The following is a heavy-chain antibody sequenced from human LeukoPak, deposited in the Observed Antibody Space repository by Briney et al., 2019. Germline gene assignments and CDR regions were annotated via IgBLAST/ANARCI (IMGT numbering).Heavy chain of an antibody. D-gene: IGHD3-10*01. CDR1: GFIFTPYE. CDR2: ISSTGITT. V-gene: IGHV3-48*03. CDR3: ARDLSRSFSMIRGLIQHREFDF. Sequence: GGSLRLSCAASGFIFTPYEMNWVRQAPGKGLEWVSYISSTGITTYYADSVKGRFTISRDNAKNSLFLQMNSLRAEDTAVYYCARDLSRSFSMIRGLIQHREFDFWGRGTLVTVSS. J-gene: IGHJ4*02.